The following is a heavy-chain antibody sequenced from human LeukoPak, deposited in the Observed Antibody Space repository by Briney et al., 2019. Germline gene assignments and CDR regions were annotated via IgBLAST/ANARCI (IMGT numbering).Heavy chain of an antibody. D-gene: IGHD3-9*01. V-gene: IGHV1-18*04. Sequence: ASVKVSCKASGYTFTSYYMHWVRQAPGQGLEWMGWISAYNGNTNYAQKLQGRVTMTTDTSTSTAYMELRSLRSDDTAVYYCARDQGPYYDILTGYYSLDYWGQGTLVTVSS. CDR2: ISAYNGNT. CDR1: GYTFTSYY. CDR3: ARDQGPYYDILTGYYSLDY. J-gene: IGHJ4*02.